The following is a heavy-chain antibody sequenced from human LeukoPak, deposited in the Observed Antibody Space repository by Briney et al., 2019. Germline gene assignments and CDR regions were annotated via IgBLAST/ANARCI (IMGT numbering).Heavy chain of an antibody. CDR2: INAGNGNT. CDR1: GYTFTSYA. D-gene: IGHD3-3*01. CDR3: ARVRLYDFWSGYYN. V-gene: IGHV1-3*01. J-gene: IGHJ4*02. Sequence: ASVKVSCKASGYTFTSYAMHWVRQAPGQRLEWMGWINAGNGNTRYSQKFQGRVTITRDTSASTAYMELSSLRSEDTAVYYCARVRLYDFWSGYYNWGQGTLVTVSS.